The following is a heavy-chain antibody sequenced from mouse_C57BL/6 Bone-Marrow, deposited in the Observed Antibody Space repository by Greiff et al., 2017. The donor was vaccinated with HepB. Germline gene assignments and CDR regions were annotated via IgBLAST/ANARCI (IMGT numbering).Heavy chain of an antibody. V-gene: IGHV1-63*01. CDR1: GYTFTNYW. CDR3: ARGDGYNEYYFDY. D-gene: IGHD2-2*01. CDR2: IYPGGGYT. Sequence: QVQLQQSGAELVRPGTSVKMSCKASGYTFTNYWIGWAKQRPGHGLEWIGDIYPGGGYTNYNEKFKGKATLTADKSSRTAYIQFSSLTSEDSAIYYCARGDGYNEYYFDYWGQGTTLTVSS. J-gene: IGHJ2*01.